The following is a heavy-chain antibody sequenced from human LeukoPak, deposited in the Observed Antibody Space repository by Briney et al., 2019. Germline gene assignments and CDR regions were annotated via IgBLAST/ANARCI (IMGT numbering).Heavy chain of an antibody. CDR1: GFTFSTSA. D-gene: IGHD3-10*01. J-gene: IGHJ5*02. V-gene: IGHV3-64D*09. CDR3: VGVRWFGGSNWFDP. Sequence: PGGSLGLSCSASGFTFSTSAMHWVRQAPGKGLEYVSAISSNGGSTYYADSVKGRFTISRDNSKNTLHLQMSSLRAEDTAVYYCVGVRWFGGSNWFDPWGQGTLVTVSS. CDR2: ISSNGGST.